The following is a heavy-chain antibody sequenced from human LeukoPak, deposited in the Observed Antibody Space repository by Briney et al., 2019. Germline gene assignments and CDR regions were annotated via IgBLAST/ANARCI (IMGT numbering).Heavy chain of an antibody. V-gene: IGHV3-30*04. CDR3: ARGVVITHPNTFDY. CDR2: ISYDGSNK. CDR1: GFTFSSYA. Sequence: QAGGSLRLSCAASGFTFSSYAMHWVRQAPGKGLEWVAVISYDGSNKYYADSVKGRFTISRDNSKNTLYLQMNSLRAEDTAVYYCARGVVITHPNTFDYWGQGTLVTVSS. D-gene: IGHD3-22*01. J-gene: IGHJ4*02.